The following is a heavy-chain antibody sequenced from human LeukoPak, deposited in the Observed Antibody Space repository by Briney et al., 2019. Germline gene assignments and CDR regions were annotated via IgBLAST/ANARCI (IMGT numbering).Heavy chain of an antibody. CDR3: AKDSKGAYDSSGYYGY. Sequence: PGGSLRLACAVSGFSFADYAMHWVRQAPGKGLEWVSGISWNSGSIGYADSVKGRFTISRDNAENSLYLQMNSLRAEDTALYYCAKDSKGAYDSSGYYGYWGQGTLVTVSS. CDR2: ISWNSGSI. J-gene: IGHJ4*02. CDR1: GFSFADYA. D-gene: IGHD3-22*01. V-gene: IGHV3-9*01.